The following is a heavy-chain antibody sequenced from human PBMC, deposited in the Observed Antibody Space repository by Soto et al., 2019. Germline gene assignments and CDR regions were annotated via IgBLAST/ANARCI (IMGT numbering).Heavy chain of an antibody. Sequence: EVQLVESGGGLVQPGGSLRLSCAASGFTFSAYDMHWVRQATGKGLEWVSAIGTQHDTYYPDSVKGPFTSSRENAKNSLYLQMNRLRARDPAVNSVARRAPFWHGGGGWFDPWGQGTLVTVSS. V-gene: IGHV3-13*01. J-gene: IGHJ5*02. CDR3: ARRAPFWHGGGGWFDP. D-gene: IGHD3-16*01. CDR1: GFTFSAYD. CDR2: IGTQHDT.